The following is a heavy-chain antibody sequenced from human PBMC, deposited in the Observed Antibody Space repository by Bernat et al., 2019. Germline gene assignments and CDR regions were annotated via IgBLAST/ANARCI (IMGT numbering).Heavy chain of an antibody. CDR3: ARCGFYGDFDAFDI. Sequence: QVQLQQWGAGLLKPSETLSLTCAVYGESLSTYYWSWIRQPPGKGLEWIGEINHSGSTNYSPSLKSRVTISVDTSQNHFSLKLTSVTAADTAVYFCARCGFYGDFDAFDIWGQGTMVTVSS. CDR2: INHSGST. CDR1: GESLSTYY. V-gene: IGHV4-34*02. J-gene: IGHJ3*02. D-gene: IGHD4-17*01.